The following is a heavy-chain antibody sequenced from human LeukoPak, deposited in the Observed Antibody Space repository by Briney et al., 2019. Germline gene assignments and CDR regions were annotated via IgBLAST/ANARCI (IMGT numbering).Heavy chain of an antibody. J-gene: IGHJ5*02. CDR1: GYSFTSYW. V-gene: IGHV5-51*01. CDR3: ARVGLDFWSGNNWFDP. CDR2: IYPGDSDT. Sequence: GESLKISCKGSGYSFTSYWIGWVRQMPGKGLEWMGIIYPGDSDTRYSPSFQGQVTISADKSISTAYLQWSSLKASDTAMYYCARVGLDFWSGNNWFDPWGQGTLVTVSS. D-gene: IGHD3-3*01.